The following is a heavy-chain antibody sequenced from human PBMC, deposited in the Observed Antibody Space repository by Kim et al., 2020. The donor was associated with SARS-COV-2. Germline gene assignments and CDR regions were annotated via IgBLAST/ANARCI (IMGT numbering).Heavy chain of an antibody. J-gene: IGHJ4*02. CDR1: GFTFSSYA. Sequence: GGSLRLSCAASGFTFSSYAMTWVRQAPGKGLEWASTISDSGGRTHNADSVKGRFTISRDNSKNTLYLQLNSLRAEDTAVYYCSASDYWGQGTLVTVSS. V-gene: IGHV3-23*01. CDR3: SASDY. CDR2: ISDSGGRT.